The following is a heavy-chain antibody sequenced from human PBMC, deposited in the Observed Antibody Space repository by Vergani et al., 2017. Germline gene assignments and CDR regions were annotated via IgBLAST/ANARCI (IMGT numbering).Heavy chain of an antibody. Sequence: QVQLVQSGAEVKKPGASVKVSCRASGYSFSSYDIRWVRQATGQGLEWMGWMNPNSGTTGYAQKFQGRVTMTRNTSINTAYMELSRLSFEDAAVYYCARSTDYPDDYVSSDYFRRTLDVWGKGTTVTVS. J-gene: IGHJ6*03. CDR2: MNPNSGTT. CDR1: GYSFSSYD. D-gene: IGHD4/OR15-4a*01. V-gene: IGHV1-8*01. CDR3: ARSTDYPDDYVSSDYFRRTLDV.